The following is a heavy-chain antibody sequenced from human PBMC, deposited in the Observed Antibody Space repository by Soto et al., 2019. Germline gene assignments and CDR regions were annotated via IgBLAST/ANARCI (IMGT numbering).Heavy chain of an antibody. CDR3: ARQPPRQAAH. CDR1: GGSISSYY. Sequence: SETLSLTCTVSGGSISSYYWSWIRQPPGKGLEWIGYIYYSGSTNYNPSLKSRVTISVDTSKNQFSLKLSSVTAADTAVYYCARQPPRQAAHWGQGTPVTVSS. J-gene: IGHJ4*02. V-gene: IGHV4-59*08. D-gene: IGHD2-15*01. CDR2: IYYSGST.